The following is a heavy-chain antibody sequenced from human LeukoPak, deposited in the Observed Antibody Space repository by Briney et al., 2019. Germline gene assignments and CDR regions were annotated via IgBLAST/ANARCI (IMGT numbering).Heavy chain of an antibody. Sequence: GGSLRLSCAASGFSFSNHSMNWVRQAPGKGLEWLSYITTSGYTMYYADSVKGRFTISRDNAKNSLYLQMNGLRVEDTAVYYCATPSGASGTGFDFWGQGTLVTVSS. CDR3: ATPSGASGTGFDF. J-gene: IGHJ4*02. V-gene: IGHV3-48*04. D-gene: IGHD6-13*01. CDR2: ITTSGYTM. CDR1: GFSFSNHS.